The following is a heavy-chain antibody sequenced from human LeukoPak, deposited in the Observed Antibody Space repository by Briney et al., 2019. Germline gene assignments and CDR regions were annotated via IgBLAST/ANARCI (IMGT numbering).Heavy chain of an antibody. CDR1: GFIFNGYG. J-gene: IGHJ4*02. V-gene: IGHV3-30*18. CDR3: VKEYFRGFDQ. CDR2: ISNDGKLE. Sequence: GRSLKLSCAASGFIFNGYGMHWVRRAPGKGLDWVAAISNDGKLEYYEDSVRGRFTISRDNSENTVHLQMNRLRTEDTAVYYCVKEYFRGFDQWGQGTLVIVSS. D-gene: IGHD2/OR15-2a*01.